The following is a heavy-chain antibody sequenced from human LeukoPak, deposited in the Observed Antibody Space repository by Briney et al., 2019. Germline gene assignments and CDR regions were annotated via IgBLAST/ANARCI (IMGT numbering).Heavy chain of an antibody. J-gene: IGHJ2*01. CDR3: AKALNYWYFDL. CDR1: GFTVSNYD. CDR2: SGGDGGST. Sequence: GGSLRLSCAASGFTVSNYDMSWVRQAPGKGLERVSASGGDGGSTYADSVKGRFTISRDTSKNTLYLQMNSLRAEDTATYYCAKALNYWYFDLWGRGNLVTVSS. V-gene: IGHV3-23*01.